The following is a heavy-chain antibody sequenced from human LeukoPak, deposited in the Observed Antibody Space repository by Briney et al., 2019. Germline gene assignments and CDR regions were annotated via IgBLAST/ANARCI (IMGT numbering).Heavy chain of an antibody. CDR3: ARDQYGDYGMDV. V-gene: IGHV3-21*01. D-gene: IGHD2-2*01. Sequence: GCLRLSPAPSGFTFTGYTMNCGPPAPRRGRGCGSSISSSSSYIYYADSVKGRFTISRDNAKNSLYLQMNSLRAEDTAVYYCARDQYGDYGMDVWGQGTTVTVSS. CDR1: GFTFTGYT. J-gene: IGHJ6*02. CDR2: ISSSSSYI.